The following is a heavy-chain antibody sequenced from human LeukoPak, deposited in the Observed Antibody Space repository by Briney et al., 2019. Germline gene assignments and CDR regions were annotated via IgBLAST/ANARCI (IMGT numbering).Heavy chain of an antibody. Sequence: GGSLRLSCAASGFTFSTYWMTWVRQAPGKGLEWVANIKQDGSEKNYVDSVKGRFTIYRDNAKNSLCLQMNSLRVDDTAVYYCARAYIIDYGGQGTLVTVSS. J-gene: IGHJ4*02. CDR3: ARAYIIDY. D-gene: IGHD1-14*01. V-gene: IGHV3-7*01. CDR1: GFTFSTYW. CDR2: IKQDGSEK.